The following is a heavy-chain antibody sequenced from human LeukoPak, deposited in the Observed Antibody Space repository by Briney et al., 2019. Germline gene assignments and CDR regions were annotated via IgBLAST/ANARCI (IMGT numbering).Heavy chain of an antibody. Sequence: GGSLRLSCAASGFTFSSSAMSWVRQVPGKGLEWVSSISSSSSYIYYADSVKGRFTISRDNAKNSLYLQMNSLRAEDTAVYYCARAIGYYDSSSLYYYYGMDVWGQGTTVTVSS. CDR3: ARAIGYYDSSSLYYYYGMDV. J-gene: IGHJ6*02. CDR2: ISSSSSYI. CDR1: GFTFSSSA. D-gene: IGHD3-22*01. V-gene: IGHV3-21*01.